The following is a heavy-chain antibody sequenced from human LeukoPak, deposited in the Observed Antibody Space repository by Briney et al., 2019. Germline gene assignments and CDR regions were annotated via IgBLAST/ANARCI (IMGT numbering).Heavy chain of an antibody. CDR2: ISGSGGST. CDR1: GFTFSSHA. D-gene: IGHD3-3*01. J-gene: IGHJ4*02. Sequence: GGSLRLSCAASGFTFSSHAMSWVRQAPGKGLEWVSAISGSGGSTYYADSVKGRFTISRDNSKNTLYLQMNSLRAEDTAVYYCAKVTYDFWSGPDYWGQGTLVTVSS. CDR3: AKVTYDFWSGPDY. V-gene: IGHV3-23*01.